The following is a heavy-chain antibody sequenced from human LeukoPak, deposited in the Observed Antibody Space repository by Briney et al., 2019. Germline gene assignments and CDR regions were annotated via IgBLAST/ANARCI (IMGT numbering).Heavy chain of an antibody. CDR3: ARAGITMVRGVITWFDP. CDR2: IYTSGST. V-gene: IGHV4-61*02. D-gene: IGHD3-10*01. Sequence: SETLPLTCTVSGGSISSGSYYWSWIRQPAGKGLEWIGRIYTSGSTNYNPSLKSRVTISVDTSKNQFSLKPSSVTAADTAVYYCARAGITMVRGVITWFDPWGQGTLVTVSS. J-gene: IGHJ5*02. CDR1: GGSISSGSYY.